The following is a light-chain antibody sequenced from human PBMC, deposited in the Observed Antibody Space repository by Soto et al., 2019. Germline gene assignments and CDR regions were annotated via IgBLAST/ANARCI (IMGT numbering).Light chain of an antibody. CDR3: SSYTGINSYV. CDR2: DVS. V-gene: IGLV2-14*01. J-gene: IGLJ1*01. Sequence: QSALTQPASVSGSPGQSITISCTGASSAVGGYNYVSWYQQHPGKAPKLMIYDVSYRPSGVSNRFSGSKSGDTASLTISGLQAEDEADYYCSSYTGINSYVFGTGTKVTVL. CDR1: SSAVGGYNY.